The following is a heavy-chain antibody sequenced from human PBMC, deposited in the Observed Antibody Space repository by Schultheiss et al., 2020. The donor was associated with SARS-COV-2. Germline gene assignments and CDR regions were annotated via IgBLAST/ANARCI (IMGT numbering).Heavy chain of an antibody. CDR3: ARDRLGISKVLDY. Sequence: GGSLRLSCAASGFTFSTYWMHWVRQGPGKGLAWVSRINTDGSSTDYADSVKGRFTISRDNAKNTLYLQMNSLRAEDTAVYYCARDRLGISKVLDYWGQGTLVTVSS. J-gene: IGHJ4*02. CDR1: GFTFSTYW. D-gene: IGHD7-27*01. V-gene: IGHV3-74*01. CDR2: INTDGSST.